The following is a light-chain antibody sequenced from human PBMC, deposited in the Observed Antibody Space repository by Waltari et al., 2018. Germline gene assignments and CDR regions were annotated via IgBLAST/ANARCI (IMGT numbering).Light chain of an antibody. J-gene: IGLJ1*01. CDR3: SSYTSSSTYV. V-gene: IGLV2-14*01. CDR1: SSDVGGYHY. Sequence: QSALTQPASVSGSPGQSITISCPGTSSDVGGYHYASWYQQHPGKAPKLMIYDVSKRPSGVSNRFSGSKSGNTASLTISGLQAEDEADYYCSSYTSSSTYVFGTGTKVTVL. CDR2: DVS.